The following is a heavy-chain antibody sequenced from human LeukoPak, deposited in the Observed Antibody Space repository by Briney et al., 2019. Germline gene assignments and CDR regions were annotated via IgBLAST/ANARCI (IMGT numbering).Heavy chain of an antibody. V-gene: IGHV3-23*01. D-gene: IGHD3-10*01. CDR3: AKDRVRGEGLLDY. J-gene: IGHJ4*02. CDR2: IGGSGVST. CDR1: GFTFSSYA. Sequence: TGGSLRLSCAASGFTFSSYAMSWVRQAPGKGLEWVSGIGGSGVSTYYTDSVKGRFTISRDNSKNTLYLQMNSLRAEDTALYYCAKDRVRGEGLLDYWGQGALVTVSS.